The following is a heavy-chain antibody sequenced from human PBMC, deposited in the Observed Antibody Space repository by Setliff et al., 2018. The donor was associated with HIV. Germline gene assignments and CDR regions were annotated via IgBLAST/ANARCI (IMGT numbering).Heavy chain of an antibody. J-gene: IGHJ4*02. D-gene: IGHD6-19*01. V-gene: IGHV3-15*07. CDR1: GFTFSDVW. Sequence: GGSLRLSCAASGFTFSDVWMHWVRQAPGKGLEWVGRIKSKVRGGNTDYAAPVKGRFTISRDDSKSTVYLQMNSLKTEDTAVYYCTTWQAGNDYWGQGTLVTVSS. CDR3: TTWQAGNDY. CDR2: IKSKVRGGNT.